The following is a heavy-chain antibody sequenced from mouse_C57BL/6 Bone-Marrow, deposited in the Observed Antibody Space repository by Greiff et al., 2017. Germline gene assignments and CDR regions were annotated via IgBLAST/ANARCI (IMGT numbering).Heavy chain of an antibody. D-gene: IGHD1-1*01. V-gene: IGHV1-69*01. J-gene: IGHJ3*01. CDR1: GYTFTSYW. CDR2: IDPSDSYT. Sequence: QVQLQQPGAELVMPGASVKLSCKASGYTFTSYWMHWVKQRPGQGLEWIGEIDPSDSYTNYNQKFKGKSTLTVDKSSSTAYMQLSSLTSEDSAVYYCARCRHGSSYPFAYWGQGTLVTVSA. CDR3: ARCRHGSSYPFAY.